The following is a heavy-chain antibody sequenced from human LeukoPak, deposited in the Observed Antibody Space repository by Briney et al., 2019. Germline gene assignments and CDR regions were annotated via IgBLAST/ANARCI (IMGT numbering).Heavy chain of an antibody. CDR1: GFTFSSYA. V-gene: IGHV3-23*01. CDR2: ISGSGGST. Sequence: PGGSLRLSCAASGFTFSSYAMSWVRQAPGKGLEWVSAISGSGGSTYYADSVKGRFTISRDNSKNTLYLQMNSLRAEDTAVYYCAKSRSRLVVNYFDYWGREPWSPSPQ. J-gene: IGHJ4*02. D-gene: IGHD2-2*01. CDR3: AKSRSRLVVNYFDY.